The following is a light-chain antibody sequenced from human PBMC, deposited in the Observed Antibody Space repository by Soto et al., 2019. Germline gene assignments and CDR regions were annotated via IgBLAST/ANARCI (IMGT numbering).Light chain of an antibody. J-gene: IGKJ5*01. CDR2: GAS. V-gene: IGKV3-15*01. CDR3: QQYNNWPSIT. Sequence: EIVMTQSPATLSVSPGGRATLSCRASQSVSSNLAWYQQKPGQAPRLLIYGASTRATGIPARFSGSGSGTEFTLTISSLQSEDFAVYYCQQYNNWPSITFG. CDR1: QSVSSN.